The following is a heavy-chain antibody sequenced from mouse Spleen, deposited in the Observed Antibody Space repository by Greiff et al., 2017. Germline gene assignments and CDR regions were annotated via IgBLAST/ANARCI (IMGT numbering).Heavy chain of an antibody. CDR1: GFTFSDYY. J-gene: IGHJ3*01. D-gene: IGHD1-1*01. CDR3: ARNYYGSSYQAWFAY. CDR2: ISNGGGST. Sequence: EVQVVESGGGLVQPGGSLKLSCAASGFTFSDYYMYWVRQTPEKRLEWVAYISNGGGSTYYPDTVKGRFTISRDNAKNTLYLQMSRLKSEDTAMYYCARNYYGSSYQAWFAYWGQGTLVTVSA. V-gene: IGHV5-12*01.